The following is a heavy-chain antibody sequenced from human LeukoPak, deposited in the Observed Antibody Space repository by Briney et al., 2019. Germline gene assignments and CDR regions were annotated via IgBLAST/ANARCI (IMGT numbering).Heavy chain of an antibody. CDR1: GFTFSSYA. D-gene: IGHD3-10*01. Sequence: PGGSLRLSCAASGFTFSSYAMSRVRQAPGKGLEWVSSIFGSGTGTQYADSVKGRFTISRDNSKNTLYLQMNSLRAEDTAIYYCAKDLISPRSVGSSEKVDYWGQGTLVTVSS. CDR3: AKDLISPRSVGSSEKVDY. CDR2: IFGSGTGT. J-gene: IGHJ4*02. V-gene: IGHV3-23*01.